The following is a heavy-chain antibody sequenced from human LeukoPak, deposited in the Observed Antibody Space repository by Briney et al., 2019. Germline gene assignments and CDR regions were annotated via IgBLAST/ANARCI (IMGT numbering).Heavy chain of an antibody. CDR3: ARYPPAGDYDS. D-gene: IGHD5-12*01. J-gene: IGHJ5*02. CDR1: GLTFSSYS. V-gene: IGHV3-21*01. CDR2: ISSSSSYI. Sequence: PGGSLRLSCAASGLTFSSYSMNWVRQAPGKGLEWVSSISSSSSYIYYADSVKGRFTISRDNAKNSLYLHMNSLRAEDTAVYYCARYPPAGDYDSWGQGTLVTVSS.